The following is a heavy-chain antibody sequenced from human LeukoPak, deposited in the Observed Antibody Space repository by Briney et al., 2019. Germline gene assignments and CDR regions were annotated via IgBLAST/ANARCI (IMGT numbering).Heavy chain of an antibody. CDR2: ITPISGTA. J-gene: IGHJ4*02. Sequence: ASVKVSCKASGGTFRSNAISWVRQAPGQGLEWMGGITPISGTANYAQKFQGRVTITAVESMSTAYMELSSLRSEDTAVYYCARGWLAETTVVTPYNYWGQGTLVTVSS. V-gene: IGHV1-69*13. D-gene: IGHD4-23*01. CDR1: GGTFRSNA. CDR3: ARGWLAETTVVTPYNY.